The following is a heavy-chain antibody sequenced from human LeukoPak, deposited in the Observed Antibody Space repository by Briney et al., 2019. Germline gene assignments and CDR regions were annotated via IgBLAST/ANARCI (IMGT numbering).Heavy chain of an antibody. V-gene: IGHV3-21*01. CDR1: GFTFSSYS. CDR2: ISSSSSYI. CDR3: ARDSLRYYMDV. Sequence: GGSLRLSCAASGFTFSSYSMNWVRQAPGKGLEWVSSISSSSSYIYYADSVKGRFTISRDNAKNSLYLQMNNLRAEDTAVYYCARDSLRYYMDVWGKGTTVTVSS. J-gene: IGHJ6*03.